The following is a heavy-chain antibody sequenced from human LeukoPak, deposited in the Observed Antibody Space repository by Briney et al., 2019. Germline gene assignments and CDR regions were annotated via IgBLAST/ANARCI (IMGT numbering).Heavy chain of an antibody. V-gene: IGHV1-2*02. CDR3: ARGRSAVVVTAFPPRGFDY. CDR1: GYTFTGYY. J-gene: IGHJ4*02. CDR2: INPNSGGT. D-gene: IGHD2-21*02. Sequence: ASVKVSCKASGYTFTGYYMHWVRQAPGQGLEWMGWINPNSGGTNYAQKFQGRVTMTRDTSISTAYMELSRLRSDDTAVYYCARGRSAVVVTAFPPRGFDYWGQGTLVTVSS.